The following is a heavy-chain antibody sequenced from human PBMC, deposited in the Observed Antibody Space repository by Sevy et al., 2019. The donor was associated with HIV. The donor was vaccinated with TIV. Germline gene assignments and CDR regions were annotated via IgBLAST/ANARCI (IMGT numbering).Heavy chain of an antibody. J-gene: IGHJ4*02. V-gene: IGHV3-30*04. Sequence: GGSLRLSCAASGFIFSSNAMHWVRQAPGTGLEWVSVISYDGSNKEYADSVKGRFTISRDNAKNTLYLQMNSPRPEDTAVYYCARVPGAVIAAGPYHFDYWGQRTLVTVSS. CDR2: ISYDGSNK. CDR3: ARVPGAVIAAGPYHFDY. D-gene: IGHD6-13*01. CDR1: GFIFSSNA.